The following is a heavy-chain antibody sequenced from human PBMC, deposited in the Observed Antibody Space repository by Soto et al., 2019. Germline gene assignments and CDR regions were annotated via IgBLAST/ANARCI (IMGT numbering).Heavy chain of an antibody. D-gene: IGHD3-10*01. CDR3: ARKDTMVRGVIITTPNTN. V-gene: IGHV1-18*01. CDR2: ISAYNGNT. CDR1: GYTFTSYG. Sequence: GASVKVSCKASGYTFTSYGISWVRQAPGQGLEWMGWISAYNGNTNYAQKLQGRVTMTTDTSTSTAYMELRSLRSDDTAVYYCARKDTMVRGVIITTPNTNWGQGTLVTVSS. J-gene: IGHJ4*02.